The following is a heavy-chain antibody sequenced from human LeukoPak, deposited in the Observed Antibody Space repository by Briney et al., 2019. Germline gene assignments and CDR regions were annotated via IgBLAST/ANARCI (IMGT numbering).Heavy chain of an antibody. CDR3: AKELIAAAGTTDAFDI. D-gene: IGHD6-13*01. CDR2: ISYDGSNK. J-gene: IGHJ3*02. V-gene: IGHV3-30*18. CDR1: GFTFSTYG. Sequence: PGGSLRLSCAPSGFTFSTYGMHGVRQAPGKGLGWVAVISYDGSNKYYADSVKGRFTISRDNSKNTLYLQMNSLRAEDTAVYYCAKELIAAAGTTDAFDIWGQGTMVTVSS.